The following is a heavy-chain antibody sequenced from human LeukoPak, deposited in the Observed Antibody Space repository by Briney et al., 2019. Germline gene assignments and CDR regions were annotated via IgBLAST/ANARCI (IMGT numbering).Heavy chain of an antibody. CDR2: INPSGGST. J-gene: IGHJ4*02. V-gene: IGHV1-46*01. Sequence: ASVKVSCKASGYTFTSYYMHWVRQAPGQGLEWMGIINPSGGSTSYAQKFQGRVTMTRDMSTSTVYMELSSLRSEDTAVYYCAREVGDYYDSSGYFDYWGQGTLVTVSS. D-gene: IGHD3-22*01. CDR1: GYTFTSYY. CDR3: AREVGDYYDSSGYFDY.